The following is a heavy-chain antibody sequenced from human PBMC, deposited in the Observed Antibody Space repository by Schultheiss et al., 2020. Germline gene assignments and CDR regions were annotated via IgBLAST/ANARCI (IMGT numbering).Heavy chain of an antibody. D-gene: IGHD3-3*01. V-gene: IGHV4-61*01. CDR3: ARGKANYDFWSGYREVYYYYGMDV. CDR2: IYHSGST. CDR1: GGSVSSGRYY. Sequence: SQTLSLTCTVSGGSVSSGRYYWSWIRQPPGKGLEWIGSIYHSGSTHYKPSLKSRVTISVDTSKNQFSLKLSSVTAADTAVYYCARGKANYDFWSGYREVYYYYGMDVWGKGTTVTVSS. J-gene: IGHJ6*04.